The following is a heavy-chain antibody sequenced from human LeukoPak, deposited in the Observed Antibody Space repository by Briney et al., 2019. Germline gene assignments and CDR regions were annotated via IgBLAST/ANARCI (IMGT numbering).Heavy chain of an antibody. CDR3: ATKASGGSYPY. Sequence: ASVKVSCKASGYTFTSYGISWVRQAPGQGLEWMGWISAYNGNTNYAQKLQGRVTMTTDTSTSTAYMELSSLRSEDTAVYYCATKASGGSYPYWGQGTLVTVSS. CDR2: ISAYNGNT. CDR1: GYTFTSYG. J-gene: IGHJ4*02. V-gene: IGHV1-18*01. D-gene: IGHD1-26*01.